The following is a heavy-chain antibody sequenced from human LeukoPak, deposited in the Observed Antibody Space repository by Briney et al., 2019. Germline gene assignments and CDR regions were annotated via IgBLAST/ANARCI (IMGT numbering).Heavy chain of an antibody. CDR1: GGSISTYY. Sequence: SETLSLTCTVSGGSISTYYWSWIRQPPGKGLEWIGYISYSGSTKFNPSLRGRVTISADTSKNQISLKLNSVTAADTAVYYCARDLADGSGSYYSRPLDYWGQGTLVTVSS. D-gene: IGHD3-10*01. CDR3: ARDLADGSGSYYSRPLDY. V-gene: IGHV4-59*01. J-gene: IGHJ4*01. CDR2: ISYSGST.